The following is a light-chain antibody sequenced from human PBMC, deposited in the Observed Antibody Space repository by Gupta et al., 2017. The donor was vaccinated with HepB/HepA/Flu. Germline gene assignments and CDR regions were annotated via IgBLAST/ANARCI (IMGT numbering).Light chain of an antibody. CDR2: DTS. V-gene: IGKV3-11*01. CDR3: QQRSKWPIT. Sequence: ELVLTQSPATLSLSPGERGTLSCKASQYVDIYLAWYHQIPGQPPRLLIYDTSNRATGTPARFSGSGSGTDFTLTITSMQPEDFANYYWQQRSKWPITLGQGTRLEIK. CDR1: QYVDIY. J-gene: IGKJ5*01.